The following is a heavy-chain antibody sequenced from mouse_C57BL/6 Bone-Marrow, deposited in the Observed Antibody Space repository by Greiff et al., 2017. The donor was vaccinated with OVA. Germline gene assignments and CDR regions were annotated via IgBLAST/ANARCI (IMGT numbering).Heavy chain of an antibody. Sequence: DVHLVESGGGLVQPKGSLKLSCAASGFTFNTYAMHWVRQAPGKGLEWVARIRSKSSNYATYYADSVKDRFTISRDDSQSMLYLQMNNLKTEDTAMYDCVRDRGYGSSYPAWFAYWGQGTLVTVSA. CDR1: GFTFNTYA. J-gene: IGHJ3*01. D-gene: IGHD1-1*01. CDR3: VRDRGYGSSYPAWFAY. V-gene: IGHV10-3*01. CDR2: IRSKSSNYAT.